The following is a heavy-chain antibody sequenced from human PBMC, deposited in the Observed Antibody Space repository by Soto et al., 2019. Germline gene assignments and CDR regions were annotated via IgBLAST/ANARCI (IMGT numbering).Heavy chain of an antibody. CDR3: AKSRGGTARDAFDI. CDR2: ISYDGTTE. V-gene: IGHV3-30*18. CDR1: GFICSTYG. J-gene: IGHJ3*02. D-gene: IGHD2-15*01. Sequence: QALLVASGGGVPQPRSSLRISCAASGFICSTYGIHWVRHDPGKGLEWVAFISYDGTTEEYAAPVRGRFSVFRDNSGNTADLHMHSLRPEDTAVSFWAKSRGGTARDAFDIWEEGT.